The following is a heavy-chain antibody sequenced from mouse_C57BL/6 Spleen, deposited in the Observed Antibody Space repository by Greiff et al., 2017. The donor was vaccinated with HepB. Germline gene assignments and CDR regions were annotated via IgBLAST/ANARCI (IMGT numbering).Heavy chain of an antibody. CDR1: GYTFTSYW. V-gene: IGHV1-61*01. D-gene: IGHD1-1*01. CDR3: ARSSGSHPSYVRGDYYAMDY. Sequence: VQLQQSGAELVRPGSSVKLSCKASGYTFTSYWMDWVKQRPGQGLEWIGNIYPSDSETHYNQKFKDKATLTVDKSSSTAYMQLSSLTSEDSAVYYCARSSGSHPSYVRGDYYAMDYWGQGTSVTVSS. CDR2: IYPSDSET. J-gene: IGHJ4*01.